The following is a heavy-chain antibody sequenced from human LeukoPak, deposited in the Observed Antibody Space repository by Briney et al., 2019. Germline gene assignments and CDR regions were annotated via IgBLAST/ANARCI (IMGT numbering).Heavy chain of an antibody. CDR1: GFTFSDYY. Sequence: GGSLRLSCAASGFTFSDYYMSWIRQAPGKGLKWVSYISSSGSTIYYADSVKGRFTISRDNAKNSLYLQMNSLRAEDTAVYYCARVPANTWIQLWSSGYFDYWGQGTLVTVSS. J-gene: IGHJ4*02. CDR2: ISSSGSTI. CDR3: ARVPANTWIQLWSSGYFDY. V-gene: IGHV3-11*01. D-gene: IGHD5-18*01.